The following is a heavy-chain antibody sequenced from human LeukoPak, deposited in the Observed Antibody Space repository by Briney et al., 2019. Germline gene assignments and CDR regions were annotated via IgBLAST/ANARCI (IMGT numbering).Heavy chain of an antibody. CDR3: VRLYDDYTNGHFDS. J-gene: IGHJ4*02. CDR1: GFTFSSYS. Sequence: PGGSLRLSCAASGFTFSSYSMNWVRQAPGKGLEWVSSITSSSSYRYYADSVKGRFTISRHNAKNSLYLQLNSLRAEDTAVYYCVRLYDDYTNGHFDSWGQGTLVTVSS. CDR2: ITSSSSYR. V-gene: IGHV3-21*01. D-gene: IGHD4-11*01.